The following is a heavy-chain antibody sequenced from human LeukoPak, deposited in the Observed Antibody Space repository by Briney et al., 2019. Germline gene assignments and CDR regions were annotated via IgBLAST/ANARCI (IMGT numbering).Heavy chain of an antibody. CDR1: GFTFNNYW. V-gene: IGHV3-74*01. J-gene: IGHJ4*02. CDR2: ISPTGSTT. Sequence: GESLRLSCAASGFTFNNYWLHWARQLPGKGLVWVSRISPTGSTTSYADSVKGRFTVSRDNAKNTLYLQVNNLRAEDTAVYYCARGPNSNWSGLDFWGQGTLLTVSS. D-gene: IGHD6-6*01. CDR3: ARGPNSNWSGLDF.